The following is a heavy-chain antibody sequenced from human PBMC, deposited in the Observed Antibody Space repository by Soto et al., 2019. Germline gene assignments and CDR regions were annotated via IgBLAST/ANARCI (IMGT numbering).Heavy chain of an antibody. Sequence: GGSLRLSCAAFGFTVSGKKYVAWVRQAPGKGLEWVSALYDLDGTYYADSVKGRFTTSSDSSRTTVYLQMNDLRPDDTAVYSRETSQPREHAYDIWGQGTTVTVSS. CDR2: LYDLDGT. CDR1: GFTVSGKKY. V-gene: IGHV3-53*01. J-gene: IGHJ3*02. CDR3: ETSQPREHAYDI. D-gene: IGHD1-1*01.